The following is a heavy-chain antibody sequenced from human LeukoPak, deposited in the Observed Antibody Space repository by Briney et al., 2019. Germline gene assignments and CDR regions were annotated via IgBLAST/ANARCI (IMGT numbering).Heavy chain of an antibody. CDR2: ISYDGSNK. Sequence: PGGSLRLSCAASGFTFSSYAMHWVRQAPGKGLEWVAVISYDGSNKYYADSVKGRFTISRDNSKNTLYLQMNSLRAEDTAVYYCARRRRGFDYWGQGTLVTVSS. V-gene: IGHV3-30-3*01. J-gene: IGHJ4*02. CDR3: ARRRRGFDY. D-gene: IGHD3-10*01. CDR1: GFTFSSYA.